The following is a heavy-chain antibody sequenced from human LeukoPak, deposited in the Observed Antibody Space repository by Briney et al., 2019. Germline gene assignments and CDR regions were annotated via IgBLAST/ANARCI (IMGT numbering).Heavy chain of an antibody. CDR3: ASEAAAGPMGV. J-gene: IGHJ6*02. CDR2: IKQDGSEK. CDR1: GFTFSSYW. D-gene: IGHD6-13*01. V-gene: IGHV3-7*01. Sequence: GGSLRLSCAASGFTFSSYWMSWVRQAPGKGLEWVANIKQDGSEKYYVDSVKGRFTISRDNAKNSLYLQMNSLRAEDTAVYYCASEAAAGPMGVWGQGTTVTVSS.